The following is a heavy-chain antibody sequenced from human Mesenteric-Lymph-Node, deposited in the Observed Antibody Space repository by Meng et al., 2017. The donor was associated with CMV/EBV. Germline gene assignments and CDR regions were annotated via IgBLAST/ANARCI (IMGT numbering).Heavy chain of an antibody. V-gene: IGHV4-39*01. CDR1: GDSISNSPYY. J-gene: IGHJ4*02. D-gene: IGHD3-22*01. Sequence: QLRLQESGPGLVKPSQTLSLSCIVSGDSISNSPYYWTWIRQPPGKGLEWIGSVHHSGTTYYNPSLKGRLTISVDTSANLFSLRLTTVTAADTATYYCARRGNYDSDYSEYWGQGTLVTVSS. CDR3: ARRGNYDSDYSEY. CDR2: VHHSGTT.